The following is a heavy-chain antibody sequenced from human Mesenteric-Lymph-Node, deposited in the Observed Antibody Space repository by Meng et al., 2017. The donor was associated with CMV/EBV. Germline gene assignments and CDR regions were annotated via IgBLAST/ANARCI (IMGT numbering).Heavy chain of an antibody. J-gene: IGHJ5*02. D-gene: IGHD4-23*01. CDR3: ARDPYGGNPVFGFGL. CDR1: GFTFSRYW. Sequence: GESLKISCKGSGFTFSRYWMSWVRQAPGKGLEWISYISDSGETIYYADSVKGRFTISRDNTRKSVYLQMNSLRAEDTAVYYCARDPYGGNPVFGFGLWGQGTLVTVSS. CDR2: ISDSGETI. V-gene: IGHV3-11*01.